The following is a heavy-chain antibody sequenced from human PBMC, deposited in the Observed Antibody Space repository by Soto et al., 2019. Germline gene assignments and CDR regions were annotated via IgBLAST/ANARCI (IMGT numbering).Heavy chain of an antibody. Sequence: GASVKVSCKASGGTFSSYAISWVRQAPGQGLEWMGGIIPIFGTANYAQKFQGRVTITADESTSTAYMELSSLRSEDTAVYYCARDSLPIYYGSRPINWFDPWGQGTLVTVSS. CDR1: GGTFSSYA. J-gene: IGHJ5*02. CDR3: ARDSLPIYYGSRPINWFDP. V-gene: IGHV1-69*13. D-gene: IGHD3-10*01. CDR2: IIPIFGTA.